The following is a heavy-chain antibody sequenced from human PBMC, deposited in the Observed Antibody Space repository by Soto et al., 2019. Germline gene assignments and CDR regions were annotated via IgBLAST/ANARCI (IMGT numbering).Heavy chain of an antibody. D-gene: IGHD1-26*01. V-gene: IGHV1-18*01. CDR2: ISAYNGNT. Sequence: ASVKVSCKAAGYTFTSYGISWVRQAPGQGLEWMGWISAYNGNTNYAQKLQGRVTMTTDTSTSTAYMELRSLRSDDTAVYYCARDMGSDYYYYYMDVWDKGTTVTSP. CDR1: GYTFTSYG. CDR3: ARDMGSDYYYYYMDV. J-gene: IGHJ6*03.